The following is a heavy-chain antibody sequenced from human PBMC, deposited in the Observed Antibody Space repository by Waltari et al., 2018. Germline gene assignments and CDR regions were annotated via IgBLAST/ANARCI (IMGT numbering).Heavy chain of an antibody. CDR3: ARDLGVRWSPGDY. CDR2: IKQDGSEK. J-gene: IGHJ4*02. Sequence: EVQLVESGGGLVQPGGSLRLSCAASGFTFSSYWMSWVRQAPGKGLEWVANIKQDGSEKFVLDSVKGRFTISRDNAKNSRYLQMNSLRAEDTAVYYCARDLGVRWSPGDYWGQGTLVTVSS. D-gene: IGHD3-10*01. CDR1: GFTFSSYW. V-gene: IGHV3-7*01.